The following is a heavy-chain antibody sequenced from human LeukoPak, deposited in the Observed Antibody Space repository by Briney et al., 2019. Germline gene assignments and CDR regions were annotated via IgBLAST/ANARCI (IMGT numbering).Heavy chain of an antibody. CDR2: IYPGDSDT. Sequence: GESLKISCKASGYSFTNYWIGWVRQMPGEGLEWMGIIYPGDSDTKYSPSFQGQVTISADKSINTAYLQWSSLRASDTAMYYCARQGTIVAGTLGTTFDYWGQGTLLTVSS. CDR3: ARQGTIVAGTLGTTFDY. D-gene: IGHD5-12*01. CDR1: GYSFTNYW. J-gene: IGHJ4*02. V-gene: IGHV5-51*01.